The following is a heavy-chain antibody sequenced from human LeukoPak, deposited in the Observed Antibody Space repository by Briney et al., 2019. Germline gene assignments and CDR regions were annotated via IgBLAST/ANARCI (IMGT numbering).Heavy chain of an antibody. CDR3: ARRGTRYYGSGSYRWFDP. V-gene: IGHV4-34*01. Sequence: PSETLSLTCAVYGGSFSGYYWSWIRQPPGKGLEWIGEINHSGSTNYNPSLKSRVTISVDTSKNQFSLKLSSVTAADTAVYYCARRGTRYYGSGSYRWFDPWGQGALVTVSS. CDR1: GGSFSGYY. J-gene: IGHJ5*02. D-gene: IGHD3-10*01. CDR2: INHSGST.